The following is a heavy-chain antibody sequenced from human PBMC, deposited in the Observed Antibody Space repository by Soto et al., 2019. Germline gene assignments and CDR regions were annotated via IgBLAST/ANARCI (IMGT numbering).Heavy chain of an antibody. D-gene: IGHD1-1*01. V-gene: IGHV3-21*01. CDR1: GFTFDSYT. J-gene: IGHJ2*01. CDR3: ARGGTSKSGHLWYFDL. Sequence: PGGSLRLSCTASGFTFDSYTMNWLRQAPGRGLEWVSPISATTTYKYYADSVEGRFTISRDNAKNSLYLQTNSLGAEDTAVYYCARGGTSKSGHLWYFDLWGRGTLVTVSS. CDR2: ISATTTYK.